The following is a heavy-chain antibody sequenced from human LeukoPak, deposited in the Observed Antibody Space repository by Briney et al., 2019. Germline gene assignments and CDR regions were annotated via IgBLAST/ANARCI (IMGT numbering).Heavy chain of an antibody. CDR3: AKNDRRYYGSGSYYVDY. Sequence: GSLRPPCSASGFPFSSYAMSWVRQAPGKGLELVSAFIGSGGSTYYADSVKGRFTISRDNSKNTLYLQMNSLRAEDTAVYYCAKNDRRYYGSGSYYVDYWGQGTLVTVSS. V-gene: IGHV3-23*01. CDR1: GFPFSSYA. D-gene: IGHD3-10*01. CDR2: FIGSGGST. J-gene: IGHJ4*02.